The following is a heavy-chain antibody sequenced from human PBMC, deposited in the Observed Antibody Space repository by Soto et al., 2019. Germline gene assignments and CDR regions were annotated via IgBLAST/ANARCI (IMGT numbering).Heavy chain of an antibody. CDR3: ERTTGGTGYRGFDY. V-gene: IGHV3-74*01. D-gene: IGHD2-8*02. J-gene: IGHJ4*02. Sequence: EVQLVESGGGLVQPGGSLRLSCAASGFTLSSYWMHWVRHAPGKGLVWVSRINSDGSTSTYADSVKGRFTISRDNARNTLALQMNSMRAEDTAIYYCERTTGGTGYRGFDYWGRGTLVTVSS. CDR1: GFTLSSYW. CDR2: INSDGSTS.